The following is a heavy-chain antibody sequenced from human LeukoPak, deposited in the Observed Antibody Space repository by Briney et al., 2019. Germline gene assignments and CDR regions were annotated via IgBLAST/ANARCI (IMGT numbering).Heavy chain of an antibody. CDR1: GGSISSSSYY. CDR2: IYYSGST. CDR3: ARRRDYYDSRGDFDY. Sequence: SETLSLTCTVSGGSISSSSYYWGWIRQPPGKGLEWIGSIYYSGSTYYNTSLKSRVTISVDTSKNQFSLKLSSVTAADTAVYYCARRRDYYDSRGDFDYWGQGTLVTVSS. J-gene: IGHJ4*02. V-gene: IGHV4-39*01. D-gene: IGHD3-22*01.